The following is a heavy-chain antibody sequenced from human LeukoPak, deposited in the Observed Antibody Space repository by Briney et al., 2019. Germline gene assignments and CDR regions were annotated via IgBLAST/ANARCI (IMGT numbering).Heavy chain of an antibody. CDR2: ISSNGGST. J-gene: IGHJ4*02. Sequence: PGGSLRLSCSASGFTFSSYAMHWVRQAPGKGLEYVSAISSNGGSTYYADSVKGRFTISRDNSKNTLYLQMSSLRAEDTAVYYCAKDITLWFGELGYFDYWGQGTLVTVSS. CDR1: GFTFSSYA. D-gene: IGHD3-10*01. CDR3: AKDITLWFGELGYFDY. V-gene: IGHV3-64D*06.